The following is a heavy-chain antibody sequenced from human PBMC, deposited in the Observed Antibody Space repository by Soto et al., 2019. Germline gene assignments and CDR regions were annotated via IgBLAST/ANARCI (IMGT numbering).Heavy chain of an antibody. J-gene: IGHJ4*02. Sequence: SVKVSCKASGGTFSSYAISWVRQAPGQGLEWMGGIIPIFGTANYAQKFQGRVTITADKSTSTAYMELISLRSEHTAVYYCARQIYDSDSGPNFKYCLDSWGQGTLVTVSS. CDR1: GGTFSSYA. CDR3: ARQIYDSDSGPNFKYCLDS. V-gene: IGHV1-69*06. D-gene: IGHD3-22*01. CDR2: IIPIFGTA.